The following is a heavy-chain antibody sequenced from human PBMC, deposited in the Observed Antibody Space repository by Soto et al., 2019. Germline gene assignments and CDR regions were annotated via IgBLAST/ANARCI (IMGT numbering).Heavy chain of an antibody. CDR3: TRHSDGFY. J-gene: IGHJ4*02. CDR2: VRSKVNNYAT. D-gene: IGHD2-15*01. Sequence: EVQLVESGGGLVQPGGSLKLSCAASGFTFSGSAMHWVHQASGKGLEWVGRVRSKVNNYATEYGESVKGRFIISRDDSKNTVYLQMKSLKAEDTAVYYCTRHSDGFYWGQGTLVTVSS. V-gene: IGHV3-73*02. CDR1: GFTFSGSA.